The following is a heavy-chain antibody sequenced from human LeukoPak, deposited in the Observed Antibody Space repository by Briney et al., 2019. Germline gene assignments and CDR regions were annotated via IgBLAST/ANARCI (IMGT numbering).Heavy chain of an antibody. Sequence: PSETLSLTCTVSGYSISSGYYWGWIRQPPGKGLEWIGSIYHRGSTYYNPSLKSRVTISVDTSKNQFSLKLSSVTAADTAVYYCAREEGFLEWLFKSVLRSRFDTWGQGTLVTVSS. V-gene: IGHV4-38-2*02. J-gene: IGHJ5*02. CDR3: AREEGFLEWLFKSVLRSRFDT. CDR1: GYSISSGYY. CDR2: IYHRGST. D-gene: IGHD3-3*01.